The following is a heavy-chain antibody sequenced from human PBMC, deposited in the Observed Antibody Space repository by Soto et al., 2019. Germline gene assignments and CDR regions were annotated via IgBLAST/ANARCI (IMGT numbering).Heavy chain of an antibody. V-gene: IGHV3-30-3*01. CDR3: ARSIALSGLDY. CDR2: ISYDETKR. CDR1: GFTFSSYS. Sequence: QVQLVESGGGVVQPGKSLRLSCAASGFTFSSYSMNWVRQAPGRGLEWVAVISYDETKRYYGDSVKGRFSISRDTAKNTLYLKMNSLRAEDTAVYYCARSIALSGLDYWGQGTRVTVSS. J-gene: IGHJ4*02. D-gene: IGHD6-19*01.